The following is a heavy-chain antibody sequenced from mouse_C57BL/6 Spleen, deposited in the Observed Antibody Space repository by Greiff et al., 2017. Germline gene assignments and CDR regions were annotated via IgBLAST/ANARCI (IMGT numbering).Heavy chain of an antibody. D-gene: IGHD1-1*01. Sequence: QVQLQQPGAELVKPGASVTMSCKASGYTFTSYWITWVKQRPGQGLEWIGDIYPGSGSTNYNEKFKSKATLTVDTSSSTAYMQLSSLTSEDSAVYYCARSGYYYGSPYYFDDWGQGTTRTVSS. CDR2: IYPGSGST. CDR3: ARSGYYYGSPYYFDD. CDR1: GYTFTSYW. V-gene: IGHV1-55*01. J-gene: IGHJ2*01.